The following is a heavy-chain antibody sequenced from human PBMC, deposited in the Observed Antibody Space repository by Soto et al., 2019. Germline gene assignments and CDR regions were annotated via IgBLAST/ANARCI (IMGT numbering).Heavy chain of an antibody. D-gene: IGHD1-26*01. CDR3: ARDGWVGDIVGATSAEYYFDY. V-gene: IGHV3-30-3*01. J-gene: IGHJ4*02. Sequence: GGSLRLSCAASGFTFSSYAMHWVRQAPGKGLEWVAVISYDGSNKYYADSVKGRFTISRDNSKNTLYLQMNSLRAEDTAVYYCARDGWVGDIVGATSAEYYFDYWGQGTLVTVSS. CDR2: ISYDGSNK. CDR1: GFTFSSYA.